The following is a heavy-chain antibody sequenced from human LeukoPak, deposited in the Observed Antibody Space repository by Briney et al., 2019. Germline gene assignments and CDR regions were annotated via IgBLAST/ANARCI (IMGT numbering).Heavy chain of an antibody. Sequence: ASVKVSCKASGYTFTSYGISWVRQAPGQGLEWMGWISAYNGNTNYAQKLQGRVTMTTDTSTNTAYMEVRSLRSDDTAVYYCARDAREVLLWFGEFFPWGQGTLVTVSS. CDR3: ARDAREVLLWFGEFFP. V-gene: IGHV1-18*01. D-gene: IGHD3-10*01. J-gene: IGHJ5*02. CDR1: GYTFTSYG. CDR2: ISAYNGNT.